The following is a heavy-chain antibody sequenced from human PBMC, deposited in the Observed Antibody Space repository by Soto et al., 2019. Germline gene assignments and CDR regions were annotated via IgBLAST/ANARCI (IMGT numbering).Heavy chain of an antibody. D-gene: IGHD3-10*02. CDR3: ASMIGDPVLSFDS. J-gene: IGHJ5*01. Sequence: QVQLQESGPGLVKPSETLSLTCTVSGGSISSYYWSWIRQPPGKGLEWIGFIFYSGSTSYNPSLRIRVTTSIDPSGYQFSLKLNSVTAADTAVYYCASMIGDPVLSFDSWGQGTLVAVSS. CDR1: GGSISSYY. V-gene: IGHV4-59*01. CDR2: IFYSGST.